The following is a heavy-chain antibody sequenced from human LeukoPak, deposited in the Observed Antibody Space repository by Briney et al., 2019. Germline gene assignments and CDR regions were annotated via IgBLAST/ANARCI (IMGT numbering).Heavy chain of an antibody. CDR3: VRDGQWLAYWYFDL. CDR1: GFTFSSYE. Sequence: PGGSLRLSCAASGFTFSSYEMNWVRQAPGKGLEWVSYISSSGSTIYYADSVKGRFTISRDNAKNSLYLQMNSLRAEDTAVYYCVRDGQWLAYWYFDLWGRGTLVTVSS. D-gene: IGHD6-19*01. CDR2: ISSSGSTI. J-gene: IGHJ2*01. V-gene: IGHV3-48*03.